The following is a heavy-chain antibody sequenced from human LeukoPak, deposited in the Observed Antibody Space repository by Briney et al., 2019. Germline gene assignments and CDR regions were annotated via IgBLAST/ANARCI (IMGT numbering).Heavy chain of an antibody. CDR2: IYYSGST. CDR1: GGSISSGGYS. V-gene: IGHV4-30-4*07. D-gene: IGHD4-17*01. CDR3: ASTFDYDYFDY. Sequence: PSETLSLTCAVSGGSISSGGYSWRWVRQPPGKGLEWIGYIYYSGSTYYNPSLKSRVTISVDTPKNQFSLKLSSVTAADTAVYYCASTFDYDYFDYWGQGTLVTVSS. J-gene: IGHJ4*02.